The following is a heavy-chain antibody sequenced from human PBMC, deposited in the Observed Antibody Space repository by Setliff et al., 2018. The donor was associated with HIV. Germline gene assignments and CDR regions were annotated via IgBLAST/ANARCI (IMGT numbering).Heavy chain of an antibody. D-gene: IGHD4-17*01. J-gene: IGHJ4*02. Sequence: PGESLKISCKGSGYSFTSYWISWVRQMPGKGLEWMGRIDPSNSNTNYSPSFQGHVTISADKSISTAYLQWSSLKAPDTAMYYCARGFYGDYYFDYWGQGTLVTVSS. CDR1: GYSFTSYW. CDR2: IDPSNSNT. CDR3: ARGFYGDYYFDY. V-gene: IGHV5-10-1*01.